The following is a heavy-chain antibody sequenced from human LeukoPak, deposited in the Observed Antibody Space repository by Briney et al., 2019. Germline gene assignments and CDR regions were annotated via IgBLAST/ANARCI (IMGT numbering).Heavy chain of an antibody. J-gene: IGHJ4*02. CDR1: GDSISTPSYW. D-gene: IGHD4-11*01. V-gene: IGHV4-39*01. CDR2: IAYVGIT. Sequence: SETLSLTCTVSGDSISTPSYWWGWMRQSPGKGLEWIGSIAYVGITSYNPSLRSRVTISIDTSKNQFSLRLTSVTAADTAVYYCTRLPLDYSVDQWGQGTLVSVSS. CDR3: TRLPLDYSVDQ.